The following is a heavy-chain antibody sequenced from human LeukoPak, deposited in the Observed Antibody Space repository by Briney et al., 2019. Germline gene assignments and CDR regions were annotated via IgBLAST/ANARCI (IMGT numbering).Heavy chain of an antibody. CDR3: ARGIFYGGRKQYIWFDL. CDR2: ASHGGTS. J-gene: IGHJ5*02. CDR1: AGPSRGFF. D-gene: IGHD2/OR15-2a*01. V-gene: IGHV4-34*01. Sequence: SETLSLTCAVAAGPSRGFFWSWIRHPPGKGLEWIAAASHGGTSNYNPSLKSRITLPVDTAKSQFSLKLTSVTAADTALYYCARGIFYGGRKQYIWFDLWAQGTLVTVSS.